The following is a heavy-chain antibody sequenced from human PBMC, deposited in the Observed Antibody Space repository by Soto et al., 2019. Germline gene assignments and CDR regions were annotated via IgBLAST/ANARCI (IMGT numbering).Heavy chain of an antibody. V-gene: IGHV1-69*01. CDR3: ARSQGSSTSLEIYYYYYYGMDV. J-gene: IGHJ6*02. Sequence: QVQLVQSGAEVKKPGSSVKVSCKASGGTFSSYAISWVRQAPGQWLEWMGGIIPISGTANYAKKFQGRVTITADEYTSTAYMELSSLRSEDTDVYYCARSQGSSTSLEIYYYYYYGMDVWGQGTTVTVSS. CDR2: IIPISGTA. CDR1: GGTFSSYA. D-gene: IGHD2-2*01.